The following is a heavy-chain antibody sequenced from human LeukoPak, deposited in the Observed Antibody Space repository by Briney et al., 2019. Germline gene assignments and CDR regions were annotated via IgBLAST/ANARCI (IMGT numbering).Heavy chain of an antibody. D-gene: IGHD4-17*01. CDR3: ARELVLDYGDYVYWFDP. Sequence: SETLSLTCAVYGGSFSGYYWSWIRQPPGKGLEWIGEINHSGSTNYNPSLKSRVTMSVDTSKNQFSLKLSSVTAADTAVYYCARELVLDYGDYVYWFDPWGQGTLVTVSS. J-gene: IGHJ5*02. CDR1: GGSFSGYY. CDR2: INHSGST. V-gene: IGHV4-34*01.